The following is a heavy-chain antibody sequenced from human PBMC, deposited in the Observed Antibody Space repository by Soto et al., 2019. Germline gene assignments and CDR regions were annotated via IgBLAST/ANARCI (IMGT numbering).Heavy chain of an antibody. Sequence: PGGSLRLSCTGSGFTFSSYAMSWVRQTPGKGLEWVSVISTSGGSTYYVDSVKGRFTISRDNSKNTLYLQMNSLRAEDTAVYYCAKGLSIQLWPSFDYWGQGTLVTVSS. CDR2: ISTSGGST. CDR3: AKGLSIQLWPSFDY. CDR1: GFTFSSYA. V-gene: IGHV3-23*01. J-gene: IGHJ4*02. D-gene: IGHD5-18*01.